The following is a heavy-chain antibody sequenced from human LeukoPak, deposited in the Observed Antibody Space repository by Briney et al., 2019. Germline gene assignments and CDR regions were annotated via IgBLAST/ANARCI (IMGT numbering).Heavy chain of an antibody. CDR1: GFTFSSYW. V-gene: IGHV3-74*01. Sequence: GSLRLSCAASGFTFSSYWMHWVRQAPGKGLVWVSRINSDRSSTSYADSVKGRFTISRDNAKNTLYLQMNSLRAEDTAVYYCARVEPTYYYDSSGYYGEDYFDYWGQGTLVTVSS. J-gene: IGHJ4*02. CDR2: INSDRSST. CDR3: ARVEPTYYYDSSGYYGEDYFDY. D-gene: IGHD3-22*01.